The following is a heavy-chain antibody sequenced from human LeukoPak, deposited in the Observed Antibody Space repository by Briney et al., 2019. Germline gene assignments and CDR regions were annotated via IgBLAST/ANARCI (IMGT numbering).Heavy chain of an antibody. J-gene: IGHJ4*02. V-gene: IGHV1-2*02. CDR1: GYTFTGYY. CDR3: ATTNYYDSSGSFDY. CDR2: INPNNGGT. D-gene: IGHD3-22*01. Sequence: ASVKVSCKASGYTFTGYYIHWVRQAPGQGLEWMGWINPNNGGTNYAQKFQGRVTMTRDTSISTAYMELSRLRSDDTAVYYCATTNYYDSSGSFDYWGQGTLVTISS.